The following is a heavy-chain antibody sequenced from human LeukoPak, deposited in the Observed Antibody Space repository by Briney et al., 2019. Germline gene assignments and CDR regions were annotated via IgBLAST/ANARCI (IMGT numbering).Heavy chain of an antibody. CDR2: ISGGGDNT. V-gene: IGHV3-23*01. CDR1: GFTFRTYA. J-gene: IGHJ4*02. D-gene: IGHD6-13*01. CDR3: AKGGAGPYGYYFDY. Sequence: GGSLRLSCAASGFTFRTYAMSWVRQAPGKGLEWVTLISGGGDNTNDADSVKGRFIISRENSKNTVYLQMNSLRAGDTAVYYCAKGGAGPYGYYFDYWGQGTLVTVSS.